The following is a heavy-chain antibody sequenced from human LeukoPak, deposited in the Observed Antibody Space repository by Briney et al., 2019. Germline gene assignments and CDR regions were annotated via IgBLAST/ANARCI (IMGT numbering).Heavy chain of an antibody. D-gene: IGHD5-12*01. CDR3: TTDLGYSGYDKTSIPLDRPSSTTRLLFDY. CDR1: GFTFSNAW. CDR2: IKSKTDGGTT. V-gene: IGHV3-15*01. J-gene: IGHJ4*02. Sequence: GSLRLSCAASGFTFSNAWMSWVRQAPGKGLEWVGRIKSKTDGGTTDYAAPVKGRFTISRDDSKNTLYLQMNSLKTEDTAVYYCTTDLGYSGYDKTSIPLDRPSSTTRLLFDYWGQGTLVTVSS.